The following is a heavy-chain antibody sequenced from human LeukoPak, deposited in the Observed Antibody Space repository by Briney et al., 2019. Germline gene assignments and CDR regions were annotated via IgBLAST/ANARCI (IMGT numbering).Heavy chain of an antibody. V-gene: IGHV3-30*02. Sequence: GGSLRLSCAASGFTFSSYGMHWVRQAPGKGLEWVAFIRSDGSIKYYTESLKGRFTISRDNSKNTLYLQMNSLRAEDTAVYYCAKDPNGDYIGTFDIWGQGTMVTVSS. CDR3: AKDPNGDYIGTFDI. CDR1: GFTFSSYG. CDR2: IRSDGSIK. J-gene: IGHJ3*02. D-gene: IGHD4-17*01.